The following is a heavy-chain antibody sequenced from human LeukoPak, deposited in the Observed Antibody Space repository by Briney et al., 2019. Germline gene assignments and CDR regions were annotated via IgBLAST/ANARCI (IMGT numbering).Heavy chain of an antibody. J-gene: IGHJ6*02. V-gene: IGHV1-18*01. CDR3: ARDQPSCSGPSCYTYYYYGMDV. CDR2: IGASNGYT. CDR1: GYTFTSYG. Sequence: GASAKVSCKASGYTFTSYGFSWVRQAPGQGLEWLGWIGASNGYTNYAQKVQGRVTLTTDTSTSTAYMELRSLRSDDTAMYYCARDQPSCSGPSCYTYYYYGMDVWGQGTTVTVSS. D-gene: IGHD2-2*02.